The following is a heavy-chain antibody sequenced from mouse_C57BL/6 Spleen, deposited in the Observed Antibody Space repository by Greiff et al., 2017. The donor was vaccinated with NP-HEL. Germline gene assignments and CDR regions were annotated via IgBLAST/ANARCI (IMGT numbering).Heavy chain of an antibody. Sequence: QVHVKQSGAELVKPGASVKLSCKASGYTFTSYWMHWVKQRPGRGLEWIGRIDPNSGGTKYNEKFKSKATLTVDKPSSTAYMQLSSLTSEDSAVYYCARSAYYSNYVGYYAMDYWGQGTSVTVSS. CDR2: IDPNSGGT. V-gene: IGHV1-72*01. CDR1: GYTFTSYW. CDR3: ARSAYYSNYVGYYAMDY. D-gene: IGHD2-5*01. J-gene: IGHJ4*01.